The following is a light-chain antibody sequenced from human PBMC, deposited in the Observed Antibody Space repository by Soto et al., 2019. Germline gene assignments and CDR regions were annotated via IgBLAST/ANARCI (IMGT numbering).Light chain of an antibody. Sequence: EIVLTQSPVTLSLSPGEISTLSCRASQSVSGSSLAWYQHKPGQAPRLLIYGASTRATGIPARFSGSGSGTEFTLTISSLQSEDFEIYYCQQYNNWPITFGQGTRLEIK. CDR2: GAS. V-gene: IGKV3-15*01. CDR3: QQYNNWPIT. J-gene: IGKJ5*01. CDR1: QSVSGS.